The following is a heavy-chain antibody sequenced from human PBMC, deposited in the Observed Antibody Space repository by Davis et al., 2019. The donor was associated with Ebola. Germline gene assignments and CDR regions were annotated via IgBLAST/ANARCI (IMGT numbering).Heavy chain of an antibody. CDR1: GGSISSGDYY. V-gene: IGHV4-30-4*01. D-gene: IGHD3-22*01. CDR2: IYYSGST. CDR3: ARERGYYDSSGYTPSDP. J-gene: IGHJ5*02. Sequence: PSETLSLTCTVSGGSISSGDYYWSWIRQPPGKGLEWIGYIYYSGSTYYNPSLKSRVTISVDTSKNQFSLKLSSVTAADTAVYYCARERGYYDSSGYTPSDPWGQGTLVTVSS.